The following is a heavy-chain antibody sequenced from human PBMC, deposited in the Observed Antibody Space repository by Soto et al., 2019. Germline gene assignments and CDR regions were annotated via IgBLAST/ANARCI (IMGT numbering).Heavy chain of an antibody. J-gene: IGHJ5*02. CDR2: ISYDGSNK. D-gene: IGHD3-22*01. CDR1: GFTFSTYA. V-gene: IGHV3-30-3*01. Sequence: QVQLVESGGGVVQPARSLRLSCAASGFTFSTYAMHWVRQAPRKGLEWVAVISYDGSNKYYADSVKGRFTISRDNSKNTLNMQMNRLRAEDTAEYYCVGEDSIPFETGWIDPWGQGRLVSDSS. CDR3: VGEDSIPFETGWIDP.